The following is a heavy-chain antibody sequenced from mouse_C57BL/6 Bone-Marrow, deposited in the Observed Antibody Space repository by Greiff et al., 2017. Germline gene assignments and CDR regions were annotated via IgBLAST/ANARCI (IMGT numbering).Heavy chain of an antibody. Sequence: EVQLQQSGPVLVKPGASVKMSCKASGYTFTDYYMNWVKQSHGKSLEWIGVINPYNGGTSYNQKFKGKATLTVDKSSSTAYMELNSLTSEDSAVYYCARDYYGSSSAMDYWGQGTSVTVSS. D-gene: IGHD1-1*01. CDR3: ARDYYGSSSAMDY. V-gene: IGHV1-19*01. CDR1: GYTFTDYY. J-gene: IGHJ4*01. CDR2: INPYNGGT.